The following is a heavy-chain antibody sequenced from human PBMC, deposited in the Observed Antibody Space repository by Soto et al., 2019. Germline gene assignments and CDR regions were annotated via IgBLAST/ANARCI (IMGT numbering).Heavy chain of an antibody. V-gene: IGHV3-21*01. J-gene: IGHJ6*03. Sequence: GGSLRLSCAASGFTFSSYSMNWVRQAPGKGLEWVSSISSSSSYIYYADSVKGRFTISRDNAKNSLYLQMNSLRAEDTAVYYCARVYCSGGSCYSLMDVWGKGTTVTVSS. CDR3: ARVYCSGGSCYSLMDV. CDR2: ISSSSSYI. CDR1: GFTFSSYS. D-gene: IGHD2-15*01.